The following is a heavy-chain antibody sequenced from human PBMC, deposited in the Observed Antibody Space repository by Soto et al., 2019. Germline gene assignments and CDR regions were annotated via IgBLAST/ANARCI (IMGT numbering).Heavy chain of an antibody. CDR3: ASGTWIQLWVNWFDP. D-gene: IGHD5-18*01. J-gene: IGHJ5*02. CDR1: GGSISSSSYY. V-gene: IGHV4-39*01. CDR2: IYYSGST. Sequence: QLQLQESGPGLVKPSETLSLTCTVSGGSISSSSYYWGWIRQPPGKGLEWIGSIYYSGSTYYNPSLKSRVTISVDTSKNQFSLKLSSVTAADTAVYYCASGTWIQLWVNWFDPWGQGTLVTVSS.